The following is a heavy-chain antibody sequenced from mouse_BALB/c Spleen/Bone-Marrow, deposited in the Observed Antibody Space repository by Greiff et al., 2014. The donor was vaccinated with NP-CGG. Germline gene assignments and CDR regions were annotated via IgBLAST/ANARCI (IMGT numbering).Heavy chain of an antibody. CDR1: GYTFTDYY. CDR2: INPNNGDT. D-gene: IGHD2-1*01. CDR3: ARSDYGYYYYAMDY. J-gene: IGHJ4*01. V-gene: IGHV1-26*01. Sequence: VQLQQSGPELVKPGASVKMSCKASGYTFTDYYMKWVKRSHGKSLEWIGDINPNNGDTFYNQKFKGKATLTVDKSSSTAYMQLDSLTSEYSALYYCARSDYGYYYYAMDYWGQGTSVTVSS.